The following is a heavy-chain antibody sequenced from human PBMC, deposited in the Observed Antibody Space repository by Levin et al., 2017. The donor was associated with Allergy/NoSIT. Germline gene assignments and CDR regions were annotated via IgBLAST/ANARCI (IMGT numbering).Heavy chain of an antibody. Sequence: GGSLRLSCAASGFTFDDYAMHWVRQAPGKGLEWVSGISWNSGSIGYADSVKGRFTISRDNAKNSLYLQMNSLRAEDTALYYCAKAPTYYDILTGEADDYGMDVWGQGTTVTVSS. D-gene: IGHD3-9*01. CDR1: GFTFDDYA. V-gene: IGHV3-9*01. CDR3: AKAPTYYDILTGEADDYGMDV. J-gene: IGHJ6*02. CDR2: ISWNSGSI.